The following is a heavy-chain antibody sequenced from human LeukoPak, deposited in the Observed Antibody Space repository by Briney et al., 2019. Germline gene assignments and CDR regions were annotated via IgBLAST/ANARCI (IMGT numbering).Heavy chain of an antibody. V-gene: IGHV3-21*01. CDR2: ISSSSSYI. D-gene: IGHD3-10*01. Sequence: GGSLRLSCAASGFTFSSYSMNWVRQAPGKGLEWVSSISSSSSYIYYADSVKGRFTISRDNAKNSLYLQMNSLRAEDTAVYYCARTYYGSGSYYNVGWFDPRGQGTLVTVSS. CDR3: ARTYYGSGSYYNVGWFDP. J-gene: IGHJ5*02. CDR1: GFTFSSYS.